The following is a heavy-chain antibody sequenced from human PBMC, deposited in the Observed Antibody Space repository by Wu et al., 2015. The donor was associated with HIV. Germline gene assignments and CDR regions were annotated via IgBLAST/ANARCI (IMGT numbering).Heavy chain of an antibody. Sequence: QVQLVQSGAEVKKPGASVKVSCKASGYTFTSYDINWVRQATGQGLEWMGWMNPRSGNTGYAQKFQGRVTMTRDTSISTANMELSSLRSEDTAVYYCARQKSIVLVAGTYSTTRGQGTAWSPS. CDR3: ARQKSIVLVAGTYSTT. CDR1: GYTFTSYD. V-gene: IGHV1-8*01. CDR2: MNPRSGNT. J-gene: IGHJ4*02. D-gene: IGHD6-19*01.